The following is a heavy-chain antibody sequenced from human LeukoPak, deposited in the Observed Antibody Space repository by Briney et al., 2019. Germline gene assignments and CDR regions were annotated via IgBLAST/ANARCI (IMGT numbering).Heavy chain of an antibody. CDR1: GVSFSGYY. CDR2: INHSGST. V-gene: IGHV4-34*01. J-gene: IGHJ4*02. Sequence: SETLSLTCAVYGVSFSGYYWSWIRQPPGKGLEWIGEINHSGSTNYNPSLKSRVTISVDTSKNQFSLKLSSVTAADTAVYYCARGLPYSSGWYGYWGQGTLVTVSS. D-gene: IGHD6-19*01. CDR3: ARGLPYSSGWYGY.